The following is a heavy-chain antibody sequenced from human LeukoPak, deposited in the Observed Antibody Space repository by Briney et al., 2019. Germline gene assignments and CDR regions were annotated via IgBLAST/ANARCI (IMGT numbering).Heavy chain of an antibody. J-gene: IGHJ4*01. Sequence: GGSLRLSCAASGFTFSTSWMHWVRQAPGKGLVWVSQINSDGGRTRYADSVKGRLTISRDNAKNTVYLQVNSLRTDDTAMYYCARGRNGFFDYWGHGTLVTVSS. CDR3: ARGRNGFFDY. CDR2: INSDGGRT. V-gene: IGHV3-74*01. D-gene: IGHD5-24*01. CDR1: GFTFSTSW.